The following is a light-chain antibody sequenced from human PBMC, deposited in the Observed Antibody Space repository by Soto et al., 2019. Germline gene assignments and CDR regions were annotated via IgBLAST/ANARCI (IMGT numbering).Light chain of an antibody. CDR1: PSVTNY. J-gene: IGKJ5*01. V-gene: IGKV3-20*01. CDR2: GAF. Sequence: EIVVPQSPATLSVSAGARATLSCRASPSVTNYLAWYKQKPGQAPTLLIYGAFNRATGVPDRFSGSGSGTALTLTITRLEPEEGALDDCQQYGNSPITFFPGTRLEI. CDR3: QQYGNSPIT.